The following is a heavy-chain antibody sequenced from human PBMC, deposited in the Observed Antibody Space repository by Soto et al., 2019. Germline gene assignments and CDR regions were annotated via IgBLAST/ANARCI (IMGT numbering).Heavy chain of an antibody. CDR2: IYSGGST. Sequence: EVQLVESGGGLVQPGGSLRLSCAASGFTVSSNYMSWVRQAPGKGLEWVSVIYSGGSTYYADSVKGRFTISRDNSKNTLYLQMNSLRAEDTAVYYCARDVLYCSGGSCYSWYFQHWGQGTLVTVSS. CDR1: GFTVSSNY. CDR3: ARDVLYCSGGSCYSWYFQH. J-gene: IGHJ1*01. D-gene: IGHD2-15*01. V-gene: IGHV3-66*01.